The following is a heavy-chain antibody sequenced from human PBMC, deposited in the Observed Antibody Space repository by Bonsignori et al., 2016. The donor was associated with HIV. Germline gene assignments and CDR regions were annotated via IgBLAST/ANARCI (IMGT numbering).Heavy chain of an antibody. CDR3: ARGKNYGPPYYYYYYMDV. Sequence: SETLSLTCAVYGGSFSGYYWSWIRQPPGKGLEWIGEINHSGSTNYNPSLKSRVTISVDTSKNQFSLKLSSVTAADTAVYYCARGKNYGPPYYYYYYMDVWGKGTTVTVSS. J-gene: IGHJ6*03. CDR1: GGSFSGYY. D-gene: IGHD3-16*01. CDR2: INHSGST. V-gene: IGHV4-34*01.